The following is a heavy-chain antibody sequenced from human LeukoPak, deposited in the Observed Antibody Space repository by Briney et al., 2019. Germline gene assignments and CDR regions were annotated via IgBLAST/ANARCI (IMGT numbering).Heavy chain of an antibody. J-gene: IGHJ6*02. D-gene: IGHD1-14*01. V-gene: IGHV1-69*13. CDR1: GGTFSSYA. CDR2: IIPIFDSA. Sequence: GASVKVSCKASGGTFSSYAISWVRQAPGQGLEWMGGIIPIFDSAKYAQKFQGRVTITADESTSTANMELSSLRSEDTAVYYRARDRTPGPYYYYGMDVWGQGTTVTVSS. CDR3: ARDRTPGPYYYYGMDV.